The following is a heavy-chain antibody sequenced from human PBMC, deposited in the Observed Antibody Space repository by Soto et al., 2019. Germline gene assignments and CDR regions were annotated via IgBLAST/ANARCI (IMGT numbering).Heavy chain of an antibody. CDR3: ARDEMPGRGYAPVDY. J-gene: IGHJ4*02. CDR2: ISVYNGYT. CDR1: GYTFTTYG. Sequence: QVQLVQSGAEVKKPGASVKVSCKASGYTFTTYGITWVRQAPGQGLEWMGGISVYNGYTNFAQHLQGRVSMTTETSTSTAYMELTSLTSDDTAVYYCARDEMPGRGYAPVDYWGQGTLVTVSS. D-gene: IGHD5-12*01. V-gene: IGHV1-18*01.